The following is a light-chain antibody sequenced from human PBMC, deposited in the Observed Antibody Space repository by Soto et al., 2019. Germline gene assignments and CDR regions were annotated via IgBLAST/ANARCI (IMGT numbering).Light chain of an antibody. V-gene: IGKV3-11*01. Sequence: EIVLTQSPATLSLSPGERATLSCRASQSISSHLVWYQQKPGQAPRLLMYDASNRATGIPARFSGSGSGTDFTRTISSLEPEDFAVYYCQQRPNWPLTFGGGNKVELK. CDR3: QQRPNWPLT. CDR1: QSISSH. CDR2: DAS. J-gene: IGKJ4*01.